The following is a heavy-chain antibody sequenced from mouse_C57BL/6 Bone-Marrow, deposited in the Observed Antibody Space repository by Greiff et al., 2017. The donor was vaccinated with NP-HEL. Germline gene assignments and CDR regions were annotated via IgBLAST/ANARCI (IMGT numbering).Heavy chain of an antibody. V-gene: IGHV1-81*01. CDR1: GYTFTSYG. Sequence: VKLMESGAELARPGASVKLSCKASGYTFTSYGISWVKQRTGQGLEWIGEIYPRSGNTYYNEKFKGKATLTADKSSSTAYMELRSLTSEDSAVYFCAREGGVWFAYWGQGTLVTVSA. CDR3: AREGGVWFAY. J-gene: IGHJ3*01. CDR2: IYPRSGNT.